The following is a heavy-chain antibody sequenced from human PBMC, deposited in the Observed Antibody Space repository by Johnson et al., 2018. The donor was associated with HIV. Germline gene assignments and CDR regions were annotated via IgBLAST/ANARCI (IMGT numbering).Heavy chain of an antibody. J-gene: IGHJ3*02. V-gene: IGHV3-30-3*01. CDR2: ISYDGSNK. D-gene: IGHD3-22*01. CDR3: AKGDYFDTRAAFDI. CDR1: GFTFSSYA. Sequence: QVQLVESGGGVVQPGRSLRLSCAASGFTFSSYAMHWVRQAPGKGLEWVAVISYDGSNKYYADSVKGRFTISRDNSKNKLYLQMNSLRAEDTAVYYCAKGDYFDTRAAFDIWGQGTMVTVSS.